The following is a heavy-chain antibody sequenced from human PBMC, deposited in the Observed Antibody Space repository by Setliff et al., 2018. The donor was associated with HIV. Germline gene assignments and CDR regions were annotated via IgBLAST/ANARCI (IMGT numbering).Heavy chain of an antibody. CDR3: AKEGMAVAVYWYFDL. D-gene: IGHD6-19*01. V-gene: IGHV3-21*01. CDR2: ISASSSFK. J-gene: IGHJ2*01. Sequence: GGSLRLSCVASGFNFNSYGINWVRQAPGKGLEWVSSISASSSFKHYAESVKGRFTISRDNTKNSVYLQMNSLRGEGTAVYYCAKEGMAVAVYWYFDLWGRGTLVTVSS. CDR1: GFNFNSYG.